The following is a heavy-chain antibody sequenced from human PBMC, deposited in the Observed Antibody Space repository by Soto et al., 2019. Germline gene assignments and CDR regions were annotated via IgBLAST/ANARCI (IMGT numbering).Heavy chain of an antibody. V-gene: IGHV3-23*01. CDR3: AKPYCSGGSCYRPYDAFDI. CDR1: GFTFSSYA. J-gene: IGHJ3*02. D-gene: IGHD2-15*01. CDR2: ISGSGGST. Sequence: EVQLLESGGGLVQPGGSLRLSCAASGFTFSSYAMSWVRQAPGKGLEWVSAISGSGGSTYYADSVKGRFTISRDNSKNKLYLQMNSLRAEDTAVYYCAKPYCSGGSCYRPYDAFDIWGQGTMVTVSS.